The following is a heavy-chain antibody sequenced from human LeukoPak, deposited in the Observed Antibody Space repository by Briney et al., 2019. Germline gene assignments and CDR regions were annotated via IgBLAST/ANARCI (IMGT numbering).Heavy chain of an antibody. Sequence: PGGSLRLSCAASGFTFSSYSMNRVRQAPGKGLEWVSYISSSSSTIYYADSVKGRFTISRDNAKNSLYLQMNSLRAEDTAVYYCARDNTAPGDYWGQGTLVTVSS. CDR2: ISSSSSTI. D-gene: IGHD5-18*01. CDR1: GFTFSSYS. CDR3: ARDNTAPGDY. V-gene: IGHV3-48*04. J-gene: IGHJ4*02.